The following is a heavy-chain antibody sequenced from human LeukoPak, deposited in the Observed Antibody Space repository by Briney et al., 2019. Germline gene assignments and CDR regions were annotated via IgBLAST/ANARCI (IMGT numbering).Heavy chain of an antibody. CDR2: IYPGDSDT. V-gene: IGHV5-51*01. J-gene: IGHJ4*02. CDR1: GYSFTSYW. D-gene: IGHD6-19*01. CDR3: ARHHTEGAMAANFDY. Sequence: GESLKISCKGSGYSFTSYWIGWVRQMPGKGLEWMGIIYPGDSDTRYSPSFQGQVTISADKSISTAYLQWSSLKASDTAMYYCARHHTEGAMAANFDYWGQGTLVTVSS.